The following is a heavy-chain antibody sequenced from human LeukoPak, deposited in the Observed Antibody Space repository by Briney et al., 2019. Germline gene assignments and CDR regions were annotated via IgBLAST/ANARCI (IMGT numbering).Heavy chain of an antibody. CDR3: ARDLGGYDSSGHDY. V-gene: IGHV3-21*01. CDR1: GFTFSSYE. J-gene: IGHJ4*02. CDR2: ISSSSSYI. D-gene: IGHD3-22*01. Sequence: GGSLRLSCAASGFTFSSYEMNWVRQAPGKGLEWVSSISSSSSYIYYADSVKGRFTISRDNAKNSLYLQMNSLRAEDTAVYYCARDLGGYDSSGHDYWGQGTLVTVSS.